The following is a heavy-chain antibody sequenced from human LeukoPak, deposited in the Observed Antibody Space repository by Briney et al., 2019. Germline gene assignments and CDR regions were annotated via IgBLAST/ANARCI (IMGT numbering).Heavy chain of an antibody. CDR1: GYTFTGYY. D-gene: IGHD3-16*01. CDR2: INPNSGGT. J-gene: IGHJ5*02. Sequence: ASVKVSXKASGYTFTGYYIHWVRQAPGQGLDWMGWINPNSGGTNYAQKFQGRVTMTRDTSINTAYMELSRLRSDDTAVYYCARDMSWFDPWGQGTLVTVSS. V-gene: IGHV1-2*02. CDR3: ARDMSWFDP.